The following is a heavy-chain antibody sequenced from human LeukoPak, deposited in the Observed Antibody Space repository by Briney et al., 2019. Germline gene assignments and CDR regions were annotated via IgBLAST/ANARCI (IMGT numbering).Heavy chain of an antibody. CDR2: ISGSDTTK. CDR1: GFTFSDYY. J-gene: IGHJ6*02. D-gene: IGHD5-12*01. CDR3: ARDRGRDYYYYYGMDV. Sequence: GGSLRLSCAASGFTFSDYYMSWIRQAPGKGLEWVSSISGSDTTKYYADSVKGRFTISRDNAKNSLYLQMNSLRAEDTAVYYCARDRGRDYYYYYGMDVWGQGTTVTVSS. V-gene: IGHV3-11*04.